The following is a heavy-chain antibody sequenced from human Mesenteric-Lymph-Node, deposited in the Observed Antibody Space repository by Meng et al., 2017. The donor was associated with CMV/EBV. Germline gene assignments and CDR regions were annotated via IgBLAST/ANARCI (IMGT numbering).Heavy chain of an antibody. V-gene: IGHV3-66*02. CDR1: GFTFSSYG. D-gene: IGHD6-6*01. CDR2: LYTGGNS. J-gene: IGHJ6*02. CDR3: ARVYSSSSGYAMDV. Sequence: GGSLRLSCAGSGFTFSSYGMTWVRQAPGQGLEWVSILYTGGNSYYGDSVRGRFTISGDTSKNTLYLQMNSLRIEDTAMYYCARVYSSSSGYAMDVWGQGTTVTVSS.